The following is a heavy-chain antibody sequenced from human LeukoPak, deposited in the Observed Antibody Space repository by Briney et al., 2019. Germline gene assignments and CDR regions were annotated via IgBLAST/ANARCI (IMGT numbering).Heavy chain of an antibody. V-gene: IGHV3-13*04. CDR1: GFTFSAYD. D-gene: IGHD3-22*01. CDR2: ITTAGDT. Sequence: PGGSPRLSCAASGFTFSAYDMHWVRQGTGKGLEWVSGITTAGDTYYPDSVKGRFTISREDATNSLYLQMNRLRAGDTAVYYCARSLYYYDSSGYYDGFDYWGQGTLVTVSS. J-gene: IGHJ4*02. CDR3: ARSLYYYDSSGYYDGFDY.